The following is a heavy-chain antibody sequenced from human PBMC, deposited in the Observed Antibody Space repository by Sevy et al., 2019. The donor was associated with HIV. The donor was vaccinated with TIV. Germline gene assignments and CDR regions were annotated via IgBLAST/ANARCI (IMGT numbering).Heavy chain of an antibody. CDR2: INHSGST. CDR1: GGSFSGYY. V-gene: IGHV4-34*01. CDR3: ARDLKRDCSSTSCHNYYYYGMDV. D-gene: IGHD2-2*02. J-gene: IGHJ6*02. Sequence: SETLSLTCAVYGGSFSGYYWSWIRQPPGKGLEWIGEINHSGSTNYNPSLKSRVTISVDTSKNQFSLKLSSVTAADTAVYYCARDLKRDCSSTSCHNYYYYGMDVWGQGTTVTVSS.